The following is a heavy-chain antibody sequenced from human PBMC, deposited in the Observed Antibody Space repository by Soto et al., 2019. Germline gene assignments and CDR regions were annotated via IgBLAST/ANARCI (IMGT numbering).Heavy chain of an antibody. CDR3: ARDFLTGDFWSGYHYGLAV. CDR1: GYTFTSYG. D-gene: IGHD3-3*01. V-gene: IGHV1-18*01. CDR2: ISAYNGNT. Sequence: GASVKVSCKASGYTFTSYGISWVRQAPGQGLEWMGWISAYNGNTNYAQKLQGRVTMTTDTSTSIAYMELRSLRSDDTAVYYCARDFLTGDFWSGYHYGLAVWGQGTTVTVSS. J-gene: IGHJ6*02.